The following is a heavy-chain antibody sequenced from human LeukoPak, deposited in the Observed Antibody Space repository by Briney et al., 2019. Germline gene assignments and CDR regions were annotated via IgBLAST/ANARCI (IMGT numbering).Heavy chain of an antibody. CDR2: ISSSSSYI. D-gene: IGHD3-9*01. V-gene: IGHV3-21*01. Sequence: PGGSLRLSCAASGFTFSSYSMNWVRQAPGKGLEWVSSISSSSSYIYYADSVKGRFTISRDNAKNSLYLQMNSLRAEDTAVYYCARGGTYYDILTGYSVLGYWGQGTLVTVSS. CDR1: GFTFSSYS. J-gene: IGHJ4*02. CDR3: ARGGTYYDILTGYSVLGY.